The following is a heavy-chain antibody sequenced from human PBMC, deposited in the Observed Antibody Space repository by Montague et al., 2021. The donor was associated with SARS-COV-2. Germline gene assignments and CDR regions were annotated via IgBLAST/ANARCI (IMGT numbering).Heavy chain of an antibody. Sequence: SETLSLTCVVSGDSFSTDYRRTWVHLPARKGQGRGEEIYHKGTTKNKPSIKSRVSMSVDKTRNYSSLRMTSVTAADTAIDYCARGGTGWSDLDYWGQGTLVTVSS. D-gene: IGHD3/OR15-3a*01. CDR1: GDSFSTDYR. CDR2: IYHKGTT. V-gene: IGHV4-4*02. J-gene: IGHJ4*02. CDR3: ARGGTGWSDLDY.